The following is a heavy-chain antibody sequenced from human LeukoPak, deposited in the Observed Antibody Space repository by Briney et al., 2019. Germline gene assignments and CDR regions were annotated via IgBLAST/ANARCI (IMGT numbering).Heavy chain of an antibody. D-gene: IGHD6-6*01. V-gene: IGHV1-18*01. CDR3: ARAYSSSSFDH. Sequence: ASVKVSCKASGYTFTNYGFSWVRQAPGQGLEWMGWISAYNGNTNDAQKFQGRATMTTDTSTSTAYMELRSLTPDDAAVYYCARAYSSSSFDHWGQGTLVTVSS. CDR1: GYTFTNYG. J-gene: IGHJ4*02. CDR2: ISAYNGNT.